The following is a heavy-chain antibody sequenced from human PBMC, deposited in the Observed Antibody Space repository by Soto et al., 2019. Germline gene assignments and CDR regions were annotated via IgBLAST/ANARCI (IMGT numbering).Heavy chain of an antibody. Sequence: QITLKESGPTLVKPTQTLTLTCAFSGFSLNTGAVGVGWIRQPPGRALEWLALIYRDDDKRYSPSLKSRLTITKDISKNQVVLTMTNMDPVDTATYYFAHRLGDSRSGGTFDYWGQGTLVTVSS. J-gene: IGHJ4*02. CDR1: GFSLNTGAVG. V-gene: IGHV2-5*02. D-gene: IGHD6-6*01. CDR3: AHRLGDSRSGGTFDY. CDR2: IYRDDDK.